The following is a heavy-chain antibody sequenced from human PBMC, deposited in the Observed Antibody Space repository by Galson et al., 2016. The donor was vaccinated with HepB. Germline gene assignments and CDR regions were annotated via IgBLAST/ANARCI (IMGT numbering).Heavy chain of an antibody. Sequence: SLRLSCAASGFTFSKYAMTWVRQAPGRGLEWVSGVTWNSENIGYADSVKGRFTISRDNANNSLYLQMNSLRAEDTAVYYCARDPSYYSGMDVWGQGTTVTVSS. CDR2: VTWNSENI. J-gene: IGHJ6*02. CDR3: ARDPSYYSGMDV. V-gene: IGHV3-9*01. CDR1: GFTFSKYA.